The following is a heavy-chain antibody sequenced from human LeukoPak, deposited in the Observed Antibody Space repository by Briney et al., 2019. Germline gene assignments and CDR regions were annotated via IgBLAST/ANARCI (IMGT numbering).Heavy chain of an antibody. CDR1: GGSPTTPNY. J-gene: IGHJ6*02. CDR3: ARVSVQLERRGVPGYNPSYGMDV. Sequence: SGTLSLTCGVSGGSPTTPNYWTWVRQPPGKGLEWIGEVNLQGSTNYNPSLMGRVAISVDTSENHISLQLTSVTAADTAVYYCARVSVQLERRGVPGYNPSYGMDVWGQGTTVTVSS. CDR2: VNLQGST. V-gene: IGHV4-4*02. D-gene: IGHD1-1*01.